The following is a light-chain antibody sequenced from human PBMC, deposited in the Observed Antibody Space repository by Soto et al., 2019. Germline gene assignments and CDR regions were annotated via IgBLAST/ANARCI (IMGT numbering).Light chain of an antibody. V-gene: IGLV2-11*01. CDR2: DVN. Sequence: QSALTQPRSVSWSPGQSVTISCTGTSSDVGNYNSVSWYQHHPGKAPKLMIYDVNKWPSGVPDRFSGSKSGNTASLTTSGLQAEDEADYYCCSYIGSYSYVFGTGTKVTVL. J-gene: IGLJ1*01. CDR1: SSDVGNYNS. CDR3: CSYIGSYSYV.